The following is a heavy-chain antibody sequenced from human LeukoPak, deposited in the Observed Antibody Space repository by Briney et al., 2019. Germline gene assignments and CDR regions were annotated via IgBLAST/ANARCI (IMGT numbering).Heavy chain of an antibody. J-gene: IGHJ3*02. CDR3: ARGSCSNIRCHDAFDI. CDR2: IYSGGDT. V-gene: IGHV3-53*01. Sequence: ETLSLTCTVSGGSISSYYWSWIRQPPGKGLECVSLIYSGGDTYYTDSVKGRFSVSRDNSKNTLYLQMNSLRVDDTAVYYCARGSCSNIRCHDAFDIWGQGTMVTVSS. CDR1: GGSISSYY. D-gene: IGHD2-2*01.